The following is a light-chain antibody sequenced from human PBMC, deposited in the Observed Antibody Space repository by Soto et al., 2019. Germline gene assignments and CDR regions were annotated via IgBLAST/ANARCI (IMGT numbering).Light chain of an antibody. CDR1: QSVSSNY. CDR3: QQYGSSLSIT. V-gene: IGKV3-20*01. Sequence: EIVLTQSPGTLSLSPGERATLSCRASQSVSSNYFAWYQQKPGQAPRLLIHGASRRATGIPDRISGSGSGTDFTLTISRLEPEDFAVYYCQQYGSSLSITFGQGTRLEIK. CDR2: GAS. J-gene: IGKJ5*01.